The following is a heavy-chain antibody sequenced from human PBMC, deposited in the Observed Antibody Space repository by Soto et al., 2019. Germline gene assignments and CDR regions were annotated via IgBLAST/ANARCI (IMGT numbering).Heavy chain of an antibody. Sequence: SETLSLTCTVSGGSISSYYWSWIRQPPGKGLEWIGYIYYSGSTNYNPSLKSRVTISVDTSRNQFSLKLSSVTAADTAVYYCARTYYYGSGSLYYFDYWGQGTLVTVSS. J-gene: IGHJ4*02. CDR3: ARTYYYGSGSLYYFDY. V-gene: IGHV4-59*01. D-gene: IGHD3-10*01. CDR1: GGSISSYY. CDR2: IYYSGST.